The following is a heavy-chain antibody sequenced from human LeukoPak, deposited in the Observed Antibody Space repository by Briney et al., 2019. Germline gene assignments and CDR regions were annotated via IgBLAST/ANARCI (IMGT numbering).Heavy chain of an antibody. CDR3: ALGDRAFDI. D-gene: IGHD3-16*01. CDR2: INHRGST. Sequence: PSETLSLTCAVYGGSFSGYYWSWIRQPPGKGLEWIGEINHRGSTNYNPSLKSRVTISVDTSKNQFSLKLSSVTAADTAVYYCALGDRAFDIWGQGTMVTVSS. V-gene: IGHV4-34*01. CDR1: GGSFSGYY. J-gene: IGHJ3*02.